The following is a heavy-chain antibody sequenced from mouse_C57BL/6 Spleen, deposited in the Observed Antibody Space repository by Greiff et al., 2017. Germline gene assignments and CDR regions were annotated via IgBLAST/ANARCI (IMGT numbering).Heavy chain of an antibody. V-gene: IGHV1-82*01. D-gene: IGHD5-1*01. CDR3: ARERSTSMWD. Sequence: QVQLQQSGPELVKPGASVKISCKASGYAFSSSWMNWVKQRPGKGLEWIGRIYPGDGDTNYNGKFKGKATLTADKSSSTAYMQLSSLTSEDSAVYFCARERSTSMWDWGNGTSVTVSS. J-gene: IGHJ4*01. CDR2: IYPGDGDT. CDR1: GYAFSSSW.